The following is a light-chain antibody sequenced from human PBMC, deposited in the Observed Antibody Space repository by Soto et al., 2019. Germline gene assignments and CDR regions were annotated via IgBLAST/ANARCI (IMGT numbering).Light chain of an antibody. CDR3: QQYDSHSSGP. Sequence: DIQMTQSPSTLSASVGDRVTITCRASQTINSWLAWYQQKPGKAPKVLIFDASSLKTGVPSRFSGRGSGTELTLAISNLKPHDLETYYCQQYDSHSSGPFGQGTTVDIK. V-gene: IGKV1-5*01. J-gene: IGKJ1*01. CDR1: QTINSW. CDR2: DAS.